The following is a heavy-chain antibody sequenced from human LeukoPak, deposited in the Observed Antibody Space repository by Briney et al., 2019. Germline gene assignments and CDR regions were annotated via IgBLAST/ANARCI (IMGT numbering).Heavy chain of an antibody. CDR2: IYSGGNT. J-gene: IGHJ4*02. Sequence: GGSLRLSCAASGFTVSSNYMSWVRQAPGKGLEWVSVIYSGGNTYYGDSVKGRFTISRDNSKNTLYLQMNSLRAEDTAVYYCSGSSWYGYFDYWGQGTLVTVSS. D-gene: IGHD6-13*01. CDR3: SGSSWYGYFDY. V-gene: IGHV3-53*01. CDR1: GFTVSSNY.